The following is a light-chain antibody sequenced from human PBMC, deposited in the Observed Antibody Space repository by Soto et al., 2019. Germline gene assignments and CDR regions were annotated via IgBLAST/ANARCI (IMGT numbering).Light chain of an antibody. V-gene: IGKV3-20*01. CDR2: GAS. CDR3: HQYGSSPRT. J-gene: IGKJ3*01. CDR1: QSVSNNF. Sequence: DIVLTQSPGTLSLSPGERATLSCRASQSVSNNFLAWYQQKPGQAPRLLIYGASNRATGIPDRFSGSGSGTDFSLTIGRVEYADFTVYYCHQYGSSPRTFGPGTKVDIK.